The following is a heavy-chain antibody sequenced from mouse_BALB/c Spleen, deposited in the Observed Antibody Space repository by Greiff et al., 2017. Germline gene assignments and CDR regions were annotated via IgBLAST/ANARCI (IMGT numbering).Heavy chain of an antibody. Sequence: VKLMESGAELVKPGASVKLSCKASGYTFTSYWMHWVKQRPGQGLEWIGEINPSNGRTNYNEKFKSKATLTVDKSSSTAYMQLSSLTSEDSAVYYCAREGAYWGQGTLVTVSA. V-gene: IGHV1S81*02. CDR1: GYTFTSYW. CDR3: AREGAY. J-gene: IGHJ3*01. CDR2: INPSNGRT.